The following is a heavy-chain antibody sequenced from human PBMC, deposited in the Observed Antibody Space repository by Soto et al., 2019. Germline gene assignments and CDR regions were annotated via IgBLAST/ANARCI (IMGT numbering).Heavy chain of an antibody. D-gene: IGHD4-17*01. Sequence: EVQLVESGGGLVKPGGSLRLSCAASGFTFSSYSMNWVRQAPGKGLEWVSSISSSSSYIYYADSVKGRFTISRDNAKNSLYLQMNSLRAEDTAVYYCARDRSTTYPEFDYWGQGTLVTVSS. CDR2: ISSSSSYI. V-gene: IGHV3-21*01. J-gene: IGHJ4*02. CDR3: ARDRSTTYPEFDY. CDR1: GFTFSSYS.